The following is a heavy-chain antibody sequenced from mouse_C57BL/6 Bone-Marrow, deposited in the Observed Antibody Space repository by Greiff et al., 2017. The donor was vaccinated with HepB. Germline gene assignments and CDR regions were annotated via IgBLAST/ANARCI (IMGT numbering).Heavy chain of an antibody. CDR3: ASIDYGFAY. Sequence: VQVVESGPGLVAPSQCLSISCTVSGFSFTSYGVDWVRQSPGKGLEWLGVIWGVGSTNYNSAIRSRLSISKDNSKSQVFLKMISLQTDDTAMYYCASIDYGFAYWGQGTPVTVSA. V-gene: IGHV2-6*01. CDR1: GFSFTSYG. J-gene: IGHJ3*01. CDR2: IWGVGST. D-gene: IGHD1-1*02.